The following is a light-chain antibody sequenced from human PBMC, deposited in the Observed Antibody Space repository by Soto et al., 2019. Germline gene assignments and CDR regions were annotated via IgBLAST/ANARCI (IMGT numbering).Light chain of an antibody. J-gene: IGKJ3*01. CDR2: KAS. CDR3: QQYNDFLFT. Sequence: DIQMTQSPSTLSASVGDRVTITCRASQSISTWLAWYQQKPGKAPKLLIYKASSLESGVPSRFSGSGSGTDFTLTINSLQPDDFATYYCQQYNDFLFTFGPGTKVDIK. V-gene: IGKV1-5*03. CDR1: QSISTW.